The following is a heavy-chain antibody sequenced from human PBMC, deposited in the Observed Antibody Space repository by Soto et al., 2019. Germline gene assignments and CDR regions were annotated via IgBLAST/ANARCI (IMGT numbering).Heavy chain of an antibody. CDR1: GFTFSSYA. Sequence: GGSLRLSCAASGFTFSSYAMSWVRQAPGKGLEWVSAISGSGGSTYYADSVKGRFTISRDNSKNTLYLQMNSLRAEDTAVYHCAKAPIGYSYGHDYWGQGTLVTVSS. D-gene: IGHD5-18*01. V-gene: IGHV3-23*01. CDR3: AKAPIGYSYGHDY. J-gene: IGHJ4*02. CDR2: ISGSGGST.